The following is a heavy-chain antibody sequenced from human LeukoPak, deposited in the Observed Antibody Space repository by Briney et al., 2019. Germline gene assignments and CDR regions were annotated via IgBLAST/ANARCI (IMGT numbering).Heavy chain of an antibody. J-gene: IGHJ3*02. D-gene: IGHD3-22*01. V-gene: IGHV4-34*01. CDR1: GGSFSGYY. Sequence: SETLSLTCAVYGGSFSGYYWSWIRQPPGKGLEWIGEINHSGSTNYNPSLKSRVTISVDTSKNQFSLKLSSVTAADTAVYYCASGTMIVPRAFDIWGQGTIVTVSS. CDR2: INHSGST. CDR3: ASGTMIVPRAFDI.